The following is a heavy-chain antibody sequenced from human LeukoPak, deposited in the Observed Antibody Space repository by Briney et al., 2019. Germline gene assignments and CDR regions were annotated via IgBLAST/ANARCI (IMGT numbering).Heavy chain of an antibody. CDR1: GYTFTGYY. CDR2: INPNSGGT. CDR3: AREGVVVPAAIRWFDP. Sequence: ASVKVSCKASGYTFTGYYMHWVRQAPGQGLEWMGWINPNSGGTNYAQKFQGRVTMTRDTSISTAYMELSRLRSDDTAVYYCAREGVVVPAAIRWFDPWGQGTLVTVSS. V-gene: IGHV1-2*02. J-gene: IGHJ5*02. D-gene: IGHD2-2*02.